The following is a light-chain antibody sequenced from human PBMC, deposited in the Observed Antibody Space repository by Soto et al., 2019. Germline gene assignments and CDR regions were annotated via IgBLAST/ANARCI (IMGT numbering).Light chain of an antibody. CDR3: QQSFSIPLT. CDR1: QSIRSY. J-gene: IGKJ4*01. V-gene: IGKV1-39*01. Sequence: DLLMTQSPSSLSASAGDRITITCRASQSIRSYLNWYQQIRGKAPKLLIYAASNLQSGVPSRFSGSGSETEFTLTISSLQPEDFATYYCQQSFSIPLTFGGGTRVEI. CDR2: AAS.